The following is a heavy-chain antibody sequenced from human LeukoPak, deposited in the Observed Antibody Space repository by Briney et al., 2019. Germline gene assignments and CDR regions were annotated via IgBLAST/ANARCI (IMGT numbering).Heavy chain of an antibody. CDR3: ARHAASSGWYSGYYGMDV. CDR2: INPNSGGT. D-gene: IGHD6-19*01. J-gene: IGHJ6*02. Sequence: ASVKVSCKASGYTFTGYYMHWVRQAPGQGLEWMGWINPNSGGTNYAQKFQGRVTMTRDTSISTAYMELSRLRSDDTAVYCCARHAASSGWYSGYYGMDVWGQGTTVTVSS. V-gene: IGHV1-2*02. CDR1: GYTFTGYY.